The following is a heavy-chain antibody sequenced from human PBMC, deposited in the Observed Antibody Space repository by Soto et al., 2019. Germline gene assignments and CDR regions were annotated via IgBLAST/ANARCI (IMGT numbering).Heavy chain of an antibody. CDR2: INHSGST. Sequence: SETLSLTCAVYGGSFSGYYWSWIRQPPGKGLEWIGEINHSGSTNYNPSLKSRVTISVDTSKNQFSLKLSSVTAADTAVYYCARGAPEWRGVDIVATIAGPYYYYGMDVWGQGTTVTVSS. D-gene: IGHD5-12*01. J-gene: IGHJ6*02. CDR1: GGSFSGYY. V-gene: IGHV4-34*01. CDR3: ARGAPEWRGVDIVATIAGPYYYYGMDV.